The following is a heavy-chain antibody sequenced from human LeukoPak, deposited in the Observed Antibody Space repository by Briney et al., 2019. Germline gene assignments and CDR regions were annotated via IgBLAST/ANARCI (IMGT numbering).Heavy chain of an antibody. V-gene: IGHV1-69*05. CDR1: GGTFSSYA. D-gene: IGHD3-22*01. J-gene: IGHJ4*02. CDR3: ASAPTYYYDSSGYGYFDY. Sequence: GASVKVSCKASGGTFSSYAISWVRQAPGQGLEWMGRIIPIFGTANYAQKFQGRVTITTDESTSTAYMELGSLRSEDTAVYYCASAPTYYYDSSGYGYFDYWGQGTLVTVSS. CDR2: IIPIFGTA.